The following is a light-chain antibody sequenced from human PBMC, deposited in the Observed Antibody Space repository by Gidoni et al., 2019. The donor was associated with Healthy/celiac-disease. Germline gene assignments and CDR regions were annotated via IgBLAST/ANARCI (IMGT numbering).Light chain of an antibody. V-gene: IGKV3-11*01. CDR1: QSVSSY. CDR2: DAS. J-gene: IGKJ1*01. Sequence: EIVLTQSPATLSLSPGERATLPCRASQSVSSYLAWYQQKPGQAPRLLIYDASNRATGIPARFSGSGSGTDFTLTISSLEPEGFAVYYCQQRSNWPWTFGQXTKVEIK. CDR3: QQRSNWPWT.